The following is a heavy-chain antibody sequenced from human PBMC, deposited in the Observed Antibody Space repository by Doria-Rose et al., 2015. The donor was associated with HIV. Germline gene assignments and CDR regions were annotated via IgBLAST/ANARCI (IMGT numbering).Heavy chain of an antibody. CDR2: IFSDDER. D-gene: IGHD6-13*01. CDR1: GVSLSSPGMG. V-gene: IGHV2-26*01. Sequence: SGPVPVKPTETLTLTCTVSGVSLSSPGMGVSWIRQPPGKALEWLANIFSDDERSYKTSLKSRLTISRGTSKSQVVLTMTDMEPVDTATYYCARIKSSRWYHKYYFDFWGQGTLVIVSA. J-gene: IGHJ4*02. CDR3: ARIKSSRWYHKYYFDF.